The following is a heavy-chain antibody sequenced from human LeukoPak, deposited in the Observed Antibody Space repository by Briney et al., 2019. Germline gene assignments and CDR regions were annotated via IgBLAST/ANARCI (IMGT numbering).Heavy chain of an antibody. CDR1: GFTLSTYW. D-gene: IGHD3-16*01. CDR2: INPDGSGK. Sequence: QTGGSLRLSCEASGFTLSTYWMNWVRQVPGKGLDWVANINPDGSGKRYVDSVKGRFTIARDSADNSLSLQMNSLRAEDTAVYYCASWGAGGNSWGQGTLVTVSS. V-gene: IGHV3-7*01. CDR3: ASWGAGGNS. J-gene: IGHJ4*02.